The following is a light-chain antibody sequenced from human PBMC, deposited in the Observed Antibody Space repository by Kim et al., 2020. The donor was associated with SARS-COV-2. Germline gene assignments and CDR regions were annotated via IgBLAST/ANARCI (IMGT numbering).Light chain of an antibody. CDR3: QQYDNLPLI. Sequence: DIQMTQSPSSLSASVGDRVTITCQASQDISNYLNWYQQKPGKAPKLLIYDASNLETGVPSRFSGSGSGTDFTFTISSLQPEDIATYYCQQYDNLPLIFGGGTKLEIK. CDR2: DAS. V-gene: IGKV1-33*01. J-gene: IGKJ4*01. CDR1: QDISNY.